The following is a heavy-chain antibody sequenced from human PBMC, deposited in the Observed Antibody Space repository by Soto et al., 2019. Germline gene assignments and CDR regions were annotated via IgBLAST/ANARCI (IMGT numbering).Heavy chain of an antibody. J-gene: IGHJ6*03. CDR3: AKDGSSWYYYMDV. CDR1: GFTFSSYG. D-gene: IGHD6-13*01. CDR2: ISDSGGST. Sequence: EVQLLESGGGLVQPGGSLRLSCAASGFTFSSYGMSWVRQAPGKGLEWVSVISDSGGSTYYADSVKGRFTISRDNSKNNTLYLQMNSLREEDTAVYYCAKDGSSWYYYMDVWGKGTTVTVSS. V-gene: IGHV3-23*01.